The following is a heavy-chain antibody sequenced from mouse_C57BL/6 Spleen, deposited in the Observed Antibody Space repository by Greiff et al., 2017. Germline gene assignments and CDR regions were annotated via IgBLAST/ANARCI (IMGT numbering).Heavy chain of an antibody. CDR2: INPNNGGT. CDR1: GYTFTDYY. V-gene: IGHV1-26*01. D-gene: IGHD1-1*01. Sequence: EVQLQQSGPELVKPGASVKISCKASGYTFTDYYMNWVQQSHGKSLEWIGDINPNNGGTSYNQKFKSKATLTVDKSSSTAYMELLSLTSEDSAVYYGARKEALYYGRNFDYWGQGTTLTVSS. J-gene: IGHJ2*01. CDR3: ARKEALYYGRNFDY.